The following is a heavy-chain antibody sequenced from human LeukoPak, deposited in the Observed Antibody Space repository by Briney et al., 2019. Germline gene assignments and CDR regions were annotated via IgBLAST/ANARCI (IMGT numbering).Heavy chain of an antibody. CDR1: GGSISSGSYY. D-gene: IGHD5-24*01. V-gene: IGHV4-61*02. CDR3: ARARRDLYYYGMDV. J-gene: IGHJ6*02. CDR2: IYTSGST. Sequence: SQTLSLTCTVSGGSISSGSYYWSWIRQPAGKGLEWIGRIYTSGSTNYNPSLKSRVTISVDTSENQFSLKLSSVTAADTAVYYCARARRDLYYYGMDVWGQGTTVTVSS.